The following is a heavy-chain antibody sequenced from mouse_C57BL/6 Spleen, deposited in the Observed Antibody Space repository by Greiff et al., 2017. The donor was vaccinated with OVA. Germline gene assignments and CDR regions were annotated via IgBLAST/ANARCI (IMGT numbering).Heavy chain of an antibody. CDR2: IDPETGGT. J-gene: IGHJ3*01. Sequence: QVQLQQSGAELVRPGASVTLSCKASGYTFTDYEMHWVKQTPVHGLEWIGAIDPETGGTAYNQKFKGKAILTADKSSSTAYMELRSLTSEDSAVYYCTRDDYDDRFAYWGQGTLVTVSA. D-gene: IGHD2-4*01. V-gene: IGHV1-15*01. CDR3: TRDDYDDRFAY. CDR1: GYTFTDYE.